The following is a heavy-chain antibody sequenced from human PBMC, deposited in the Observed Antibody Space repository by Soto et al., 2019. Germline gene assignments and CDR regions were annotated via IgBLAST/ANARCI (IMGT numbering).Heavy chain of an antibody. V-gene: IGHV4-39*01. CDR3: ARNIVAGTYLRNYYFDY. Sequence: PSETLSLTCTVSGGSISSSSYYWGWIRLPPGKGLEWIGSIYYSGSTYYNPSLKSRVTISVDTSKNQFSLKLSSVTAADTAVYYCARNIVAGTYLRNYYFDYWGQGTLVTVS. J-gene: IGHJ4*02. CDR1: GGSISSSSYY. D-gene: IGHD6-19*01. CDR2: IYYSGST.